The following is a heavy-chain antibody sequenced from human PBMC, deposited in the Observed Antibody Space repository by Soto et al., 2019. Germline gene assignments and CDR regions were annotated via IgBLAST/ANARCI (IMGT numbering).Heavy chain of an antibody. Sequence: VQLLESGGGLIQPGGSLRLSCAASGFTFSYGIHWLRQAPGKGLEWVAYISYDSSNKFYGDSVKGRFNISRDNSKNTQFLQMNSLRAEDTAVYYCAKLVIGYCSGNTCDDYWGQGTLVAVSS. V-gene: IGHV3-30*18. J-gene: IGHJ4*02. CDR3: AKLVIGYCSGNTCDDY. D-gene: IGHD2-15*01. CDR1: GFTFSYG. CDR2: ISYDSSNK.